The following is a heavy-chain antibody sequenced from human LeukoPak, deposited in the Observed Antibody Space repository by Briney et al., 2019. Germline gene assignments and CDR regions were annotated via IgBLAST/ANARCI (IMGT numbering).Heavy chain of an antibody. Sequence: PGGSLRLSCAASGFSFSNYSMNWVRQAPGKGLEWVSSISSSKSYIFYADSVKGRFTISRDNAKNSLYLEMTSLRAEDTAVYYCASGSPAGDYWGQGTLVTVSS. V-gene: IGHV3-21*01. D-gene: IGHD1-26*01. CDR3: ASGSPAGDY. CDR2: ISSSKSYI. J-gene: IGHJ4*02. CDR1: GFSFSNYS.